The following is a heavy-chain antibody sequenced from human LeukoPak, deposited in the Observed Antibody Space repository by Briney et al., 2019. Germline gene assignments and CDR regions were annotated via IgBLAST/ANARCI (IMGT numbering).Heavy chain of an antibody. D-gene: IGHD3-16*02. J-gene: IGHJ5*02. Sequence: ASVKVSCKASGYTFTSYAMHWVRQAPGQRLEWMGWINAGNGNTKYSQKFQGRVTITRDTSASTAYMELSSLRSEDTAVYHCARSYQSSGWFDPWGQGTLVTVSS. CDR3: ARSYQSSGWFDP. CDR2: INAGNGNT. V-gene: IGHV1-3*01. CDR1: GYTFTSYA.